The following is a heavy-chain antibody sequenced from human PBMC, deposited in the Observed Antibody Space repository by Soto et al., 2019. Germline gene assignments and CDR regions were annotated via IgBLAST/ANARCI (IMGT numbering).Heavy chain of an antibody. D-gene: IGHD3-10*01. CDR2: IYYSGST. Sequence: QVQLQESGPGLVKPSQTLSLTCTVSGGSISSGDYYWSWIRQPPGKGLEWIGYIYYSGSTYYNPSLKSRVTISVDTSKNQFSLKLSSVTAADTAVYYCARDRSWGSGRYYNATYYYYYYGMDVWGQGTTVTVSS. CDR1: GGSISSGDYY. V-gene: IGHV4-30-4*01. J-gene: IGHJ6*02. CDR3: ARDRSWGSGRYYNATYYYYYYGMDV.